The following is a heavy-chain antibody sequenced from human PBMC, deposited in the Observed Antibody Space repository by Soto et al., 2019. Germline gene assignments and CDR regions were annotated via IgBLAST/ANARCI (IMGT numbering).Heavy chain of an antibody. CDR1: GFIFSRYS. CDR2: ISDSSSTI. CDR3: ARDDGILTGFLSRRPREDVTEKDYYYGMDV. D-gene: IGHD3-9*01. J-gene: IGHJ6*02. V-gene: IGHV3-48*02. Sequence: EVQLVESGGGLVQRGGSLRLSCAASGFIFSRYSMNWVRQAPGKGLEWLSYISDSSSTIYYADSVKGRFTISRDNAKNSLYLQMNSLRDEDTAVYYCARDDGILTGFLSRRPREDVTEKDYYYGMDVWGQGTTVAVSS.